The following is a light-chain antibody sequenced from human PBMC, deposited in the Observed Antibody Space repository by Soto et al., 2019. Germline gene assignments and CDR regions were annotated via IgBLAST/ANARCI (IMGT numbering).Light chain of an antibody. CDR3: QHYHGWPIT. V-gene: IGKV3-20*01. J-gene: IGKJ5*01. Sequence: EIVLTQSPGTLSLSPGERATLSCRASQSVSSSYLAWYQQKPGQAPRILIYAASSRATGIPDRFSGSGSGTDFTLTISRLEPEDFAVYYCQHYHGWPITFGQGTRLEIK. CDR1: QSVSSSY. CDR2: AAS.